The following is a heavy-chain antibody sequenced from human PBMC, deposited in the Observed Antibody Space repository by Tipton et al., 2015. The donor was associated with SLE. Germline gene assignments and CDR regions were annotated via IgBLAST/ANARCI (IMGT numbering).Heavy chain of an antibody. CDR1: GGSISSHH. J-gene: IGHJ3*02. D-gene: IGHD3-16*02. Sequence: TLSLTCTVSGGSISSHHWSWIRQPPGKGLEWIGYIYYSGSTSYNPSLKSRVTISVDTSKNQFSLKLSSVTAADTAVYYCARGLRNDYVRGSYRRRGAFDIWGQGTMVTVSS. CDR3: ARGLRNDYVRGSYRRRGAFDI. V-gene: IGHV4-59*11. CDR2: IYYSGST.